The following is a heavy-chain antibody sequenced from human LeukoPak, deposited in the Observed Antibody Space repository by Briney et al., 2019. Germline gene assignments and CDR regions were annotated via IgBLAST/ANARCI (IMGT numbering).Heavy chain of an antibody. D-gene: IGHD2-2*01. CDR1: GFTFSSYG. V-gene: IGHV3-30*02. J-gene: IGHJ4*02. Sequence: GGSLRLSCAASGFTFSSYGMHWVRQAPGKGLEWVAFIRYDGSNKYYADSVKGRFTISRDNAKNTLYLQMNSLRAEDTAIYYCGRGFALVPAGIPDYWGQGILVTVSS. CDR2: IRYDGSNK. CDR3: GRGFALVPAGIPDY.